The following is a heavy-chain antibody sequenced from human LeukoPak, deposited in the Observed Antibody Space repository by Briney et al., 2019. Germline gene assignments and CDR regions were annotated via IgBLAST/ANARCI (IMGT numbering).Heavy chain of an antibody. Sequence: GGSLRLSCAASGFTFSSYAMSWVRQAPGKGLEWVSAISGSGGSTYYADSVKGRFTISRDNSKNSLYLQMNSLRAEDTAVYYCAKGSDSGYDSAYYFDYWGQGTLVTVSS. J-gene: IGHJ4*02. V-gene: IGHV3-23*01. CDR1: GFTFSSYA. CDR3: AKGSDSGYDSAYYFDY. CDR2: ISGSGGST. D-gene: IGHD5-12*01.